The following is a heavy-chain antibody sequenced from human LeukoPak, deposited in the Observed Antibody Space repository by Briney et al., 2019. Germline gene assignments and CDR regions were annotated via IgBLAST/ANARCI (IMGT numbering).Heavy chain of an antibody. Sequence: PSETLSLTCTVSGGSISSSSYYWGWIRQPPGKGLGWIGSIYYSGSTYYNPSLKSRVTISVDTSKNQFSLKLNSVTAADTAVYYCGRIAAAAIADYWGQGILVTVSS. CDR2: IYYSGST. CDR1: GGSISSSSYY. J-gene: IGHJ4*02. D-gene: IGHD6-13*01. CDR3: GRIAAAAIADY. V-gene: IGHV4-39*01.